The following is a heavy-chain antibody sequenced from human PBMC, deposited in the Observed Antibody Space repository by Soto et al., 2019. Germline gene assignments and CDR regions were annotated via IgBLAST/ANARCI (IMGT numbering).Heavy chain of an antibody. D-gene: IGHD6-13*01. V-gene: IGHV1-69*02. J-gene: IGHJ5*02. CDR1: GGTFSSYT. CDR2: IIPILGIA. Sequence: QVQLVQSGAEVKKPGSSVKVSCKASGGTFSSYTISWVRQAPGQGLEWMGRIIPILGIANYAQKFQGRVTITADKSTSTAYMELSRLRSEDTAVYYCAGGRGIAAAGTGWFDPWGQGTLVTVSS. CDR3: AGGRGIAAAGTGWFDP.